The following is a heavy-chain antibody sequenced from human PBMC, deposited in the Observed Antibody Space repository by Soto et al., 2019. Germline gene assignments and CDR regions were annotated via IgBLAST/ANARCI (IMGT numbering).Heavy chain of an antibody. CDR1: GFTFGSYW. CDR3: ARDRDWNYGDY. CDR2: INTYGSST. D-gene: IGHD1-7*01. Sequence: EVQLVESGGGLVQPGGSLRLSCSASGFTFGSYWMHWVSQVPGKGLVWVSRINTYGSSTSYADSVKGRFTISRDNAKNTLYLQMSSLRAEVTAVYYCARDRDWNYGDYWGQGTLVTVSS. V-gene: IGHV3-74*01. J-gene: IGHJ4*02.